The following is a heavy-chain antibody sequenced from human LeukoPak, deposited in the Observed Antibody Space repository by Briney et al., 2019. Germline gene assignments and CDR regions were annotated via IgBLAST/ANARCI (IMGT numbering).Heavy chain of an antibody. CDR3: AKGPLRGTAAAIDY. J-gene: IGHJ4*02. CDR2: ISYDGNNK. D-gene: IGHD2-2*01. V-gene: IGHV3-30-3*01. Sequence: GGSLRLSCAASGFIFSTYNMHWVRQAPGEGLAWVASISYDGNNKNYADSVKGRFTVSRDNSKNTLYLQMNSLSAEDTAVYYCAKGPLRGTAAAIDYWGQGTLVTVSS. CDR1: GFIFSTYN.